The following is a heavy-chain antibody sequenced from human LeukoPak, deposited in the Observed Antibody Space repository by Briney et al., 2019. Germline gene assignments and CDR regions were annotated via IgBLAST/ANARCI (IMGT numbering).Heavy chain of an antibody. V-gene: IGHV3-30*04. CDR1: GFTFSSYA. D-gene: IGHD2/OR15-2a*01. J-gene: IGHJ4*02. CDR3: ARDTSYSFDY. Sequence: GGSLRLSCAASGFTFSSYAMYWVRQAPGKGLEWVAVISYDGSDKFYADSVKGRFTISRDSSKNTLYLQMNSLRPEDTAVYYCARDTSYSFDYWGQGTLVTVSS. CDR2: ISYDGSDK.